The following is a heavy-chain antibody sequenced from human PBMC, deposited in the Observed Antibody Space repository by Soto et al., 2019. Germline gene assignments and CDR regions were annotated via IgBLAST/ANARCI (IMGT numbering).Heavy chain of an antibody. Sequence: GGSLRLSCAASGFTFSSYAMHWVRQAPGKGLEWVAVISYDGSNKYYADSVKGRFTISRDNSKNTLYLQMNSLRAEDTAVYYCARALGVVPAALKGSYIDYWGQGTLVTVSS. CDR2: ISYDGSNK. D-gene: IGHD2-2*01. J-gene: IGHJ4*02. CDR1: GFTFSSYA. V-gene: IGHV3-30-3*01. CDR3: ARALGVVPAALKGSYIDY.